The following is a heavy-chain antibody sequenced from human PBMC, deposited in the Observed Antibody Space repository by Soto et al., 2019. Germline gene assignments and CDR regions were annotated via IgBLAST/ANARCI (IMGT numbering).Heavy chain of an antibody. CDR2: ILSLESHK. J-gene: IGHJ4*02. D-gene: IGHD2-15*01. V-gene: IGHV3-11*01. Sequence: GGSLRLSCSGSGFNFSDYYLNWIRHTPEKGLEWVSSILSLESHKYYSASVMGRFSISRDNARRSLFLQMNNLRVEDTGIYFCATGLKDSSNRPSFDSWDPGTPVTVSS. CDR3: ATGLKDSSNRPSFDS. CDR1: GFNFSDYY.